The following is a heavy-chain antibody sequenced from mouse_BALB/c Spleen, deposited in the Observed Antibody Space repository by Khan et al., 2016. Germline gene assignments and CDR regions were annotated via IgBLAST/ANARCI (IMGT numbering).Heavy chain of an antibody. J-gene: IGHJ3*01. CDR3: TRDCAWFTY. V-gene: IGHV6-6*02. CDR2: IRLKSNNYAT. Sequence: EVKLEVSGGGLVQPGGSMKLSCVVSGFIFTNYWMNWVRQSPEKGLEWIAEIRLKSNNYATHYAESVKGRFTISRDNSKNSVYLQMNNLRVEDTGIYYCTRDCAWFTYWGQGTLVTVSA. CDR1: GFIFTNYW.